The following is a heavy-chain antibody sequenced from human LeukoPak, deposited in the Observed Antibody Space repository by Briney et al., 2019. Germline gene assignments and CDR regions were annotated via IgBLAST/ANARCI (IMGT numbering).Heavy chain of an antibody. CDR1: GGSFSGYY. CDR3: ARVWQQLVGYYYYYYMDV. J-gene: IGHJ6*03. V-gene: IGHV4-34*01. D-gene: IGHD6-13*01. CDR2: INHSGST. Sequence: SETLSLTCAVYGGSFSGYYWSWIRQPPGKGLEWIGEINHSGSTNYNPSLKSRVTMSVDTSKNQFSLKLSSVTAADTAVYYCARVWQQLVGYYYYYYMDVWGKGTTVTVSS.